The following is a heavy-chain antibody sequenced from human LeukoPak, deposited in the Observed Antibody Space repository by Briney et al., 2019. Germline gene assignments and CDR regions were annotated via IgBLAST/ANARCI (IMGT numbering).Heavy chain of an antibody. Sequence: GGSLRLSCAASGSTFSSYAMSWVRQAPGKGLEWVSAISGSGGSTYYADSVKGRFTISRDNSKNTLYLQMNSLRAEDTAVYYCARMYSSGWYLRPYYFDYWGQGTLVTVSS. D-gene: IGHD6-19*01. CDR1: GSTFSSYA. V-gene: IGHV3-23*01. CDR2: ISGSGGST. J-gene: IGHJ4*02. CDR3: ARMYSSGWYLRPYYFDY.